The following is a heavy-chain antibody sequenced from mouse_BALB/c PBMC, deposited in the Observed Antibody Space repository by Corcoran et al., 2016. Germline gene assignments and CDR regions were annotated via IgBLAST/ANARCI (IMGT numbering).Heavy chain of an antibody. V-gene: IGHV9-3-1*01. CDR2: INTYTGEP. CDR3: ANYYGGSFAY. D-gene: IGHD1-1*01. J-gene: IGHJ3*01. Sequence: QIQLVQSGPELKKPGETVKISCKASGYTFTNYGMNWVKQAPGKGLKWMGWINTYTGEPTYADDFKGRFAFSLETSASTAYLQINNLKNEDTATYFCANYYGGSFAYWGQGTLVTVSA. CDR1: GYTFTNYG.